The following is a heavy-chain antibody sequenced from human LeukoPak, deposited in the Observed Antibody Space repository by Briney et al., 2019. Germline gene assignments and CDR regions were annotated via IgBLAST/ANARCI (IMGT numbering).Heavy chain of an antibody. CDR2: MIPIFGTA. V-gene: IGHV1-69*05. J-gene: IGHJ5*02. Sequence: SVKVSFMASGGTFRSYALSWVRQAPGQGLEWVGGMIPIFGTANYAQKFQGRVTITTGESTSTAYMALSCLRSEDTAVYYCARGRTTVTTALAVNWFDPWGQGTLVTVSS. CDR1: GGTFRSYA. D-gene: IGHD4-17*01. CDR3: ARGRTTVTTALAVNWFDP.